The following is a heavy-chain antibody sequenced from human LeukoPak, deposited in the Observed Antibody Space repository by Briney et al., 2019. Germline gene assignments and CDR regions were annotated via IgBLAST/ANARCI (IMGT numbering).Heavy chain of an antibody. CDR2: IRNNGDST. V-gene: IGHV3-23*01. D-gene: IGHD3-22*01. J-gene: IGHJ4*02. CDR3: AKDQRDSSGYWDY. Sequence: PGGSLRLSCAASGFTFRNYAMTWVRQAPGKGLEWVSGIRNNGDSTDYSDSVKGRFTISRDNSKNTLYLQMNSLRAEDTAVYYCAKDQRDSSGYWDYWGQGTLVTVSS. CDR1: GFTFRNYA.